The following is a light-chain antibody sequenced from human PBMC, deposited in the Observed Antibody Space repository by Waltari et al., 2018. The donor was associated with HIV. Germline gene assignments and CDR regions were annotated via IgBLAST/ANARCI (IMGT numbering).Light chain of an antibody. Sequence: DIQMTQSPSTLSASVGERVTITCRADQTITNWLAWYKQAPGEAPNLLIYKASNLQGGVPSRFTGSGSGTQFILTISSLQSDDSGTYYCQQYSDSPYTFGQGTKLEI. V-gene: IGKV1-5*03. CDR1: QTITNW. CDR2: KAS. CDR3: QQYSDSPYT. J-gene: IGKJ2*01.